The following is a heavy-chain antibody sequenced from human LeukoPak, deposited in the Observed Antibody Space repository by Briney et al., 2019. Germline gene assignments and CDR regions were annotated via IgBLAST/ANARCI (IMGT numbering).Heavy chain of an antibody. J-gene: IGHJ5*02. V-gene: IGHV1-2*02. D-gene: IGHD2-2*01. CDR2: INPNSGGT. Sequence: ASVKVSCKASGYTFTGYYMHWVRQAPGQGLEWMGWINPNSGGTNYAQKFQGRVTMTRDTSISTAYMELSRLRSDDTAVYYCARDQLRSYNWFDPWGQGTLVTVSS. CDR3: ARDQLRSYNWFDP. CDR1: GYTFTGYY.